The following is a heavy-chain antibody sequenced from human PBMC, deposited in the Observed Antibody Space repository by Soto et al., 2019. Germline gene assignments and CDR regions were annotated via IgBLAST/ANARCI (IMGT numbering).Heavy chain of an antibody. J-gene: IGHJ6*02. Sequence: SVKVSCKASGGTFSSYAISWVRQAPGQGLEWMGGIIPIFGTANYAQKFQGRVTITADESTSTAYMELSSLRSEDTAVYYCARVSTISPPGYYYYGMDVWGQGTTVTVSS. V-gene: IGHV1-69*13. CDR1: GGTFSSYA. D-gene: IGHD3-9*01. CDR2: IIPIFGTA. CDR3: ARVSTISPPGYYYYGMDV.